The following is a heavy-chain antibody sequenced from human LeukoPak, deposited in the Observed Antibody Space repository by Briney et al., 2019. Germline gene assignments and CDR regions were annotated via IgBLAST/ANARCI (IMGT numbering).Heavy chain of an antibody. CDR2: IKQDGSEK. J-gene: IGHJ4*02. D-gene: IGHD1-26*01. CDR3: ARNIVGATSWGDFDY. CDR1: GFTFSSYW. Sequence: GGSLRLSCAASGFTFSSYWMSWVRQAPGKGMEWVANIKQDGSEKYYVDSVKGRFTISRDNAKHSLYLQMNSLRAEDTAVYYCARNIVGATSWGDFDYWGQGTLVTVSS. V-gene: IGHV3-7*01.